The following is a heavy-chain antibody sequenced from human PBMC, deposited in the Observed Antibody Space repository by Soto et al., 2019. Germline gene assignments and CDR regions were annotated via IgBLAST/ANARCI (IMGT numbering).Heavy chain of an antibody. CDR1: GFTLSDYY. CDR3: ARARPDIVMVVGETPGYYGMDV. CDR2: NRGRGPTT. V-gene: IGHV3-11*01. D-gene: IGHD2-8*02. Sequence: QVQLVESGGGLVKPGGSLRLSCTASGFTLSDYYMSWIRQAPGKGLEWVSYNRGRGPTTYYADSVKGRCSISRDNAKNSLVLQLNSLRVEDTAVYYCARARPDIVMVVGETPGYYGMDVWGQGTTVTVSS. J-gene: IGHJ6*02.